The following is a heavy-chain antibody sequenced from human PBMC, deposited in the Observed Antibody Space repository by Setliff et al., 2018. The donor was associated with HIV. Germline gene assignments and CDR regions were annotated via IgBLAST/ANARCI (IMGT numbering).Heavy chain of an antibody. CDR3: ARLSGGMVPNY. D-gene: IGHD3-10*01. Sequence: SETLSLTCAVYGGSFSDYYWSWIRQPPGKGLEWIGSIHHSGTAYANPSLKSRVTTSVDPSKNQILLRLSSVTAADTAVYYCARLSGGMVPNYWGQGTLVTVSS. CDR2: IHHSGTA. CDR1: GGSFSDYY. V-gene: IGHV4-34*01. J-gene: IGHJ4*02.